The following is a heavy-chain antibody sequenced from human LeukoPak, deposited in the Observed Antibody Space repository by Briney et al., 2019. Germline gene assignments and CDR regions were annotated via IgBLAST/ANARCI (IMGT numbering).Heavy chain of an antibody. CDR2: IWYDGSNK. J-gene: IGHJ4*02. D-gene: IGHD5-24*01. Sequence: GGSLRLSCAASGFTFSSYGMHWVRQAPGKGLEWVAVIWYDGSNKYYADSVKGRFTISRDNSKNTLYLQMNSLRAEDTAVYYCARVGYIDEGIDYWGQGTLVTVSS. CDR1: GFTFSSYG. V-gene: IGHV3-33*01. CDR3: ARVGYIDEGIDY.